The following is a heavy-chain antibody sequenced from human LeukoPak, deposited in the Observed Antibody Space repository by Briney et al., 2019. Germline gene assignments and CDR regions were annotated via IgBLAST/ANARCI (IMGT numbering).Heavy chain of an antibody. D-gene: IGHD3-22*01. V-gene: IGHV3-9*01. CDR3: ASGLYDSSGYFFDY. CDR1: GFTFDDYA. Sequence: GGSLRLSCAASGFTFDDYAMHWVRQAPGKGLEWVSGISWNSGSIGYADSVKGRFTISRDNSKNTLYLQMNGLRAEDTAVYYCASGLYDSSGYFFDYWGQGTLVTVSS. CDR2: ISWNSGSI. J-gene: IGHJ4*02.